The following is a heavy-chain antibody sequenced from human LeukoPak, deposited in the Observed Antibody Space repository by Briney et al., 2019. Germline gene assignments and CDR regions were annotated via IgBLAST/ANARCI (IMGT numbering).Heavy chain of an antibody. CDR3: ARGIGSTAVTTLEYYFAY. V-gene: IGHV1-8*01. J-gene: IGHJ4*02. CDR2: MNPNSGNT. D-gene: IGHD4-17*01. CDR1: LYTFTRYD. Sequence: ASVKVSYKPSLYTFTRYDINWVRQATGQGLEWMGWMNPNSGNTGYAQKFLGRVTMTRNTSISTAYMELSSLRSEDTAVYYSARGIGSTAVTTLEYYFAYWGQGTLVTVSS.